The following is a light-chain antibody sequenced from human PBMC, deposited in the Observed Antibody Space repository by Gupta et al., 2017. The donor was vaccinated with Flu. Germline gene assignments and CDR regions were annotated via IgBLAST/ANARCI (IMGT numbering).Light chain of an antibody. CDR3: QTWGTGPWV. Sequence: SGHSSYAIAWHQQQPEKGPRYLMKLNSDGSHSKGDGIPDRFSGSSSRAERYLTISSLQSEDEADYYCQTWGTGPWVFGGGTKLTVL. CDR2: LNSDGSH. CDR1: SGHSSYA. V-gene: IGLV4-69*01. J-gene: IGLJ3*02.